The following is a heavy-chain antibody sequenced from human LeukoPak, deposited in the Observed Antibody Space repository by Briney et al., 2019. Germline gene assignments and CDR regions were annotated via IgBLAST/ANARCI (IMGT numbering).Heavy chain of an antibody. D-gene: IGHD3-22*01. CDR3: ARSALDTYYYDSSAYDADY. J-gene: IGHJ4*02. CDR2: ISGSSSII. V-gene: IGHV3-48*02. CDR1: GFTFYNFA. Sequence: GGSLRLSCAASGFTFYNFAMNWVRQAPGKGLEWVSYISGSSSIIYYADSVKGRFTISRDNAMNSLHLQMKSLRDEDTAVYYCARSALDTYYYDSSAYDADYWGQGTLVTVSS.